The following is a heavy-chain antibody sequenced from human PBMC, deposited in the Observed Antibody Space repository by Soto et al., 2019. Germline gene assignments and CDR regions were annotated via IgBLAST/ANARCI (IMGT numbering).Heavy chain of an antibody. J-gene: IGHJ4*02. CDR2: IYTSGST. D-gene: IGHD3-22*01. V-gene: IGHV4-4*07. CDR1: GGSISSYY. CDR3: ARGGYYDSSGYGSLDY. Sequence: QVQLQESGPGLVKPSETLSLTCTVSGGSISSYYWSWIRQPAGKGLEWIGRIYTSGSTNYNPSLKSRVTMSVDTSKNPFSLKLSSVTAADTAVYYCARGGYYDSSGYGSLDYWGQGTLVTVSS.